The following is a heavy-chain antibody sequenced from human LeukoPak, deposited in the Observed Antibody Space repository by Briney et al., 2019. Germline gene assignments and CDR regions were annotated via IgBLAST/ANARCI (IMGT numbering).Heavy chain of an antibody. CDR3: ARGPRVEDNWFDP. V-gene: IGHV1-8*01. D-gene: IGHD3-3*01. CDR1: GYTFTSYD. CDR2: MNPNSGNT. Sequence: ASVKVSCKASGYTFTSYDINWVRQATGQGLEWTGWMNPNSGNTGYAQKFQGRVTMTRNTSISTAYMELSSLRSEDTAVYYCARGPRVEDNWFDPWGQGTLVTVSS. J-gene: IGHJ5*02.